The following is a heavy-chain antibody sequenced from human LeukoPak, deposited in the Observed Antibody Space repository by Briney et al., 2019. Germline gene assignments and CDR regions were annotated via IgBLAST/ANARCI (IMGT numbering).Heavy chain of an antibody. V-gene: IGHV4-4*02. Sequence: PSETLSLTCAVSGGSISSSNWWSWVRQPPGKGLEWIGEIYHSGSTNYNPSLKSRVTISVDTSKNQFSLKLSSVTAADTAVYYCARHGLGGYSYGQGGIWGQGTMVTVSS. CDR2: IYHSGST. CDR1: GGSISSSNW. J-gene: IGHJ3*02. D-gene: IGHD5-18*01. CDR3: ARHGLGGYSYGQGGI.